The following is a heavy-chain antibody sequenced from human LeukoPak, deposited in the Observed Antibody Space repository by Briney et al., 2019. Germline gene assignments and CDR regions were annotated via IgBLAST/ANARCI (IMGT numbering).Heavy chain of an antibody. J-gene: IGHJ4*02. D-gene: IGHD1-26*01. CDR3: ARGRRGSYFQDY. CDR2: MWFGATT. CDR1: GDSISSSSSY. Sequence: SETLSLTCTVSGDSISSSSSYWGWIRQPPGKGLEWIGSMWFGATTSYDPSLKSRVTISVDPSKNQFSLKLSSVTAADTALYYCARGRRGSYFQDYWGQGALVTVSS. V-gene: IGHV4-39*07.